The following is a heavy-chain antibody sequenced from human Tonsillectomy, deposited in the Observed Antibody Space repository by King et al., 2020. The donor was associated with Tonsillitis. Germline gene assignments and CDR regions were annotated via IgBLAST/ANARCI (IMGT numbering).Heavy chain of an antibody. CDR1: GGSISSGGYY. J-gene: IGHJ3*02. Sequence: VKLQESGPGLVKPSQTLSLTCTVSGGSISSGGYYWSWIRQHPGKGLEWIGYIYYSGSTYYNPSLKSRVTISVDTSKNQFSLKLSSVTAADTAVYYCARMEGYGSGSGKGAFDIWGQGTMVTVSS. V-gene: IGHV4-31*03. D-gene: IGHD3-10*01. CDR2: IYYSGST. CDR3: ARMEGYGSGSGKGAFDI.